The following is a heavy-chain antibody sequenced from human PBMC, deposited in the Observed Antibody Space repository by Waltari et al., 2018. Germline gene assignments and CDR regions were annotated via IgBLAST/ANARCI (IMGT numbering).Heavy chain of an antibody. CDR3: AREENYYYAMDV. J-gene: IGHJ6*02. Sequence: EVQLVESGGGLVQPGGSLRLSCTASGFLFSAYWMHWVRQVPGEGLVCVSRINGEASGTTYADSVKGRFTITRDNARNTLYLEINSVRTEDTGVYYCAREENYYYAMDVWGQGTAVTVSS. CDR2: INGEASGT. V-gene: IGHV3-74*01. CDR1: GFLFSAYW.